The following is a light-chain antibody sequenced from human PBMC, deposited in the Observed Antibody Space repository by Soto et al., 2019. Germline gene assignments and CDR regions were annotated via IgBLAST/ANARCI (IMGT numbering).Light chain of an antibody. J-gene: IGLJ1*01. CDR1: NSDVGAYNY. Sequence: QSALTQPASVSGSPGQSITISCTGTNSDVGAYNYVSWYQQHPGKAPKLMIYEVSNRPSGVSNRFSGSKSGNTASLTISGLQVEDEADYYCQSYDSTLSGHYVFGTGTKVTVL. CDR3: QSYDSTLSGHYV. CDR2: EVS. V-gene: IGLV2-14*01.